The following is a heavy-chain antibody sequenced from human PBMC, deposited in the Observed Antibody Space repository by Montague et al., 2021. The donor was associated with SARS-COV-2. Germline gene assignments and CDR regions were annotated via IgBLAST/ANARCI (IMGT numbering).Heavy chain of an antibody. D-gene: IGHD2-15*01. V-gene: IGHV4-31*03. CDR2: IYYSGST. J-gene: IGHJ3*02. CDR3: ARDTGISGAFDI. CDR1: GGSISSGGYY. Sequence: TLSLTCTVSGGSISSGGYYWSWIRQHPGKGLEWIGYIYYSGSTYYNPSLKSRVTISVDTSKSQFSLKLSSVTAADTAVYYCARDTGISGAFDIWGQGTMVTVSS.